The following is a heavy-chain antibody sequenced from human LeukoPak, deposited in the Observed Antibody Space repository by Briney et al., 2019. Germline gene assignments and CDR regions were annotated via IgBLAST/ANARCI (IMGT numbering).Heavy chain of an antibody. CDR1: GFTFSSYA. Sequence: GGSLRLPCSASGFTFSSYAMHWVRQAPGKGLEYVSAISSNGDNTYYADSVKGRFTISRDNSKNTLYVQMSSLRAEDTAVYYCARALYYFDNWGQGTLVTVSS. J-gene: IGHJ4*02. V-gene: IGHV3-64*05. CDR3: ARALYYFDN. CDR2: ISSNGDNT.